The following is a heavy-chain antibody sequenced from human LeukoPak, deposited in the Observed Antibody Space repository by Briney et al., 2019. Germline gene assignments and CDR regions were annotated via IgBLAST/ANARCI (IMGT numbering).Heavy chain of an antibody. CDR3: ARHSGSYLFTTLFDY. V-gene: IGHV4-39*01. D-gene: IGHD1-26*01. J-gene: IGHJ4*02. Sequence: SETLSLTCTVSGGSISSSSYYWGWIRQPPGKGLERIGSIYYSGSTYYNPSLKSRVTISVDTSKNQFSLKLSSVTAADTAVYYCARHSGSYLFTTLFDYWGQGTLVTVSS. CDR2: IYYSGST. CDR1: GGSISSSSYY.